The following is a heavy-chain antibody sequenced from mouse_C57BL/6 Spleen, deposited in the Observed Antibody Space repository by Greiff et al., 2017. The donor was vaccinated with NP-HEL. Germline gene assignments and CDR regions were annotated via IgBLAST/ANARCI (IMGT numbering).Heavy chain of an antibody. J-gene: IGHJ3*01. CDR2: IHPSDSDT. Sequence: QVQLQQPGAELVKPGASVKVSCKASGYTFASYWMHWVKQRPGQGLEWIGRIHPSDSDTNYNQKFKGKATLTVDKSSSTAYMQRSSLTSEDSAVYYCAITYYDYDRFAYWGQGTLVTVSA. V-gene: IGHV1-74*01. D-gene: IGHD2-4*01. CDR3: AITYYDYDRFAY. CDR1: GYTFASYW.